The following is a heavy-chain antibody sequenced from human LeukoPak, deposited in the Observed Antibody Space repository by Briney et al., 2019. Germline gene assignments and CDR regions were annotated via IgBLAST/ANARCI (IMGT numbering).Heavy chain of an antibody. Sequence: GGSLRLSCAASGFTVSSNYMSWVRQAPGKGLEWVSVIYSGGSTYYADSVKGRFTISRDNSKNTLYLQMNSLRAEDTAVYYCARDGEYSYGYGFDYWGQGTLVTVSS. CDR2: IYSGGST. D-gene: IGHD5-18*01. V-gene: IGHV3-53*01. CDR1: GFTVSSNY. CDR3: ARDGEYSYGYGFDY. J-gene: IGHJ4*02.